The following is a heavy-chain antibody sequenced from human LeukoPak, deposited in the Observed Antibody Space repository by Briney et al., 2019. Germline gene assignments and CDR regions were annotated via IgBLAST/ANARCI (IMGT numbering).Heavy chain of an antibody. CDR2: INHSGST. CDR1: GGSFSGYY. Sequence: PSETLSLTCAVYGGSFSGYYWSWLRQPPGKGLEWLGEINHSGSTNYNPSLKSRVTISVDTSKNQFALKLSSVTAADTAVYYCARLKYRNWFDPWGQGTLVTVSS. J-gene: IGHJ5*02. CDR3: ARLKYRNWFDP. V-gene: IGHV4-34*01. D-gene: IGHD1-14*01.